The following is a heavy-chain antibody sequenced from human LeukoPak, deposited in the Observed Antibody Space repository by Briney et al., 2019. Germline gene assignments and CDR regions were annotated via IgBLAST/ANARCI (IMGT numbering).Heavy chain of an antibody. Sequence: SETLSLTCTVSGGSISSYYWSWIRQPPGKGLEWIGYIYYSGSTNYNPSLKSRVTISVDTSKNQFSLKLSSVTAADTAVYYCARQTYYYDSSGYRLKYFDYWGQGTLVTVSS. CDR3: ARQTYYYDSSGYRLKYFDY. J-gene: IGHJ4*02. D-gene: IGHD3-22*01. CDR1: GGSISSYY. CDR2: IYYSGST. V-gene: IGHV4-59*01.